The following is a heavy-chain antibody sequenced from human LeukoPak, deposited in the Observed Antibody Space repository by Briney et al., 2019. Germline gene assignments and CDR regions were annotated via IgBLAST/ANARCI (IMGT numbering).Heavy chain of an antibody. J-gene: IGHJ4*02. CDR1: GGSIRSYC. Sequence: SETLSLTCTVSGGSIRSYCWSWIRQPPGKGLEWIGYIFYSGSTNYNPSLKSRVTISVDTSKNQFSLKLSSVTAADTAVYYCVRPDDFWSGYYGYWGQGTLVTVSS. D-gene: IGHD3-3*01. CDR2: IFYSGST. V-gene: IGHV4-59*01. CDR3: VRPDDFWSGYYGY.